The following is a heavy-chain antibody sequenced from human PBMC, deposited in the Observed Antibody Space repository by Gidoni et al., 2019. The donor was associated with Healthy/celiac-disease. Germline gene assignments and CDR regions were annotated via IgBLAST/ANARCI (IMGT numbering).Heavy chain of an antibody. J-gene: IGHJ3*02. CDR2: MNPNSGNT. D-gene: IGHD4-17*01. CDR3: AIRASYGDYAYRAFDI. V-gene: IGHV1-8*01. Sequence: VQLVQSGAEVTKPGASVKVSCKASGYTFSSSDINWVRQATGQGLEWMGWMNPNSGNTGYAQKFQGRVTMTRNTAISTAYMELSSLRSEDAAVYYCAIRASYGDYAYRAFDIWGQGTMVTVSS. CDR1: GYTFSSSD.